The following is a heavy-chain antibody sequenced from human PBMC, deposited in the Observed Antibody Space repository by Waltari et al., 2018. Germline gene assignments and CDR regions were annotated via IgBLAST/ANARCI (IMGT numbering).Heavy chain of an antibody. CDR3: ARGIFGVGTDY. CDR2: IYSNGNA. J-gene: IGHJ4*02. D-gene: IGHD3-3*01. CDR1: GDSISRGGYY. V-gene: IGHV4-31*03. Sequence: QVQLQESGPGLVRPSQTLSLRCTVSGDSISRGGYYWSWTRQLPGTGLEWIGYIYSNGNAHYSPSLRSRVTISVDTSKNQFSLKLRSVTAADTAVYYCARGIFGVGTDYWGKGTLVTVSS.